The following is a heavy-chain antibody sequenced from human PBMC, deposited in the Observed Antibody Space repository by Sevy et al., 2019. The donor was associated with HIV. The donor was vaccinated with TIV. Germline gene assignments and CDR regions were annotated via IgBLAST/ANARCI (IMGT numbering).Heavy chain of an antibody. CDR2: IRQDGSEM. J-gene: IGHJ4*02. CDR3: ARRYFDL. Sequence: GGSLRLSCKASGFTFSSFWMQWVRQAPGKGPEWVANIRQDGSEMYYVGSVKGRFTISRDNAKNALYLQMDGLRAEDTAVYYCARRYFDLWGQGTLVTVSS. CDR1: GFTFSSFW. V-gene: IGHV3-7*03.